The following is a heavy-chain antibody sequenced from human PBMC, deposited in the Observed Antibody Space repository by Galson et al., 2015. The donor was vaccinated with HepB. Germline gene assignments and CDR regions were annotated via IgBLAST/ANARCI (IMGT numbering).Heavy chain of an antibody. CDR3: TRMGDLSGYSSL. CDR1: GFTFSGSA. CDR2: IGSEANSYAT. V-gene: IGHV3-73*01. J-gene: IGHJ4*02. Sequence: SLRLSCAASGFTFSGSAIHWVRQASGRGLEWIGRIGSEANSYATAYVASMRGRFTISRDDSKNTAFLQLNSLKTDDTAVYYCTRMGDLSGYSSLWGQGTLVTVSS. D-gene: IGHD6-13*01.